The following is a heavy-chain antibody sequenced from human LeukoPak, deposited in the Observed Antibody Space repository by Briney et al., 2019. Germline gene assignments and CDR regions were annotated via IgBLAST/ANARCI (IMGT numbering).Heavy chain of an antibody. J-gene: IGHJ5*02. CDR2: TYYRSKWYN. CDR3: ARNLGYSSGWYSPDWFDP. D-gene: IGHD6-19*01. CDR1: GDSVSSNSAA. Sequence: SQTLSLTSAISGDSVSSNSAAWNWIRQSPSRGLEWLGRTYYRSKWYNDYAVSVKSRMTINPDTSKNQFSLQLNSVTPEDTAVYYCARNLGYSSGWYSPDWFDPWGQGTLVTVSS. V-gene: IGHV6-1*01.